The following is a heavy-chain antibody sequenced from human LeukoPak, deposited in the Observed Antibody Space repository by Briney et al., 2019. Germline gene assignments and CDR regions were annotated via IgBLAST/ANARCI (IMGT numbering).Heavy chain of an antibody. CDR2: ISWNSGSI. V-gene: IGHV3-9*01. CDR3: ARDQELLWFGELLAYYYYGMDV. D-gene: IGHD3-10*01. J-gene: IGHJ6*02. CDR1: GFTFDDYA. Sequence: PGGSLRLSCAASGFTFDDYAMHWVRQAPGKGLEWVSGISWNSGSIGYADSVKGRFTISRDNAKNTLYLQVNSLRAEDTAVYYCARDQELLWFGELLAYYYYGMDVWGQGTTVTVSS.